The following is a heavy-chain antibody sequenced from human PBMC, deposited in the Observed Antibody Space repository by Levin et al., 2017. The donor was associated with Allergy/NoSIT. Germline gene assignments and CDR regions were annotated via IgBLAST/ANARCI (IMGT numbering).Heavy chain of an antibody. V-gene: IGHV3-23*01. CDR3: AKDPIWFGELLYLRHNPPTPTRDDY. Sequence: GGSLRLSCAASGFTFSSYAMSWVRQAPGKGLEWVSAISGSGGSTYYADSVKGRFTISRDNSKNTLYLQMNSLRAEDTAVYYCAKDPIWFGELLYLRHNPPTPTRDDYWGQGTLVTVSS. J-gene: IGHJ4*02. CDR1: GFTFSSYA. CDR2: ISGSGGST. D-gene: IGHD3-10*01.